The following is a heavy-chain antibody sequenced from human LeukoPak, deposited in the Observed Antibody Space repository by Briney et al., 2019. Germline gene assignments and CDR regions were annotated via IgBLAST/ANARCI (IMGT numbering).Heavy chain of an antibody. V-gene: IGHV4-34*01. Sequence: SETLSLTCAVYGGSFSGYYWSWIRQPPGKGLEWIGEINHSGSTNYNPSLKSRVTISVDTSKNQFSLKLSSVTAADTAVYYCAREDRYYYYYMDVWGKGTTVTVSS. J-gene: IGHJ6*03. CDR1: GGSFSGYY. CDR3: AREDRYYYYYMDV. CDR2: INHSGST.